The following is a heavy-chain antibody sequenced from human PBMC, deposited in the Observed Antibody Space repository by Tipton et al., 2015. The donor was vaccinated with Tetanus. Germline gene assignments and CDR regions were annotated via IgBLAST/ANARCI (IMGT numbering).Heavy chain of an antibody. J-gene: IGHJ4*02. CDR2: IYYSGST. CDR1: GGSISSGGYY. CDR3: ARDQARGARGWNYFDY. Sequence: TLSLTCTVSGGSISSGGYYWSWIRLHPGKGLEWIGDIYYSGSTYYNPSLKSRVTISVDTSKNQFSLKLNSVTAADTAVYYCARDQARGARGWNYFDYWGQGTLVTVSS. V-gene: IGHV4-31*03. D-gene: IGHD1-26*01.